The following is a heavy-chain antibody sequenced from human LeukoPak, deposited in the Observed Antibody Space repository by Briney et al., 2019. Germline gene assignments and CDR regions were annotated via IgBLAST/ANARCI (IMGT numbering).Heavy chain of an antibody. V-gene: IGHV4-34*01. D-gene: IGHD3-10*01. CDR1: GGSFSGYY. CDR3: ARRSITMVRGAFDI. J-gene: IGHJ3*02. Sequence: SETLSLTCAVYGGSFSGYYWSWIRQPPGKGLEWIGEINHSGSTNCNPSLKSRVTISVDTSKNQFSLKLSSVTAADTAVYYCARRSITMVRGAFDIWGQGTMVTVSS. CDR2: INHSGST.